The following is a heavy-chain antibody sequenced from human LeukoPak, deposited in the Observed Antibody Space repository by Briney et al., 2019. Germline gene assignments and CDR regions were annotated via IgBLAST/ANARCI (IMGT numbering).Heavy chain of an antibody. CDR2: VHHSGDQ. D-gene: IGHD2-15*01. CDR3: ARVVGATSMDF. J-gene: IGHJ4*02. Sequence: SETLSLTCSGSGSSIRSDYYWGWVRQPPGKGLGWVGSVHHSGDQYYYVSFASRVTISLDTSRNQFSLRLTSVTAADTAVYYCARVVGATSMDFWGRGALVTVSS. CDR1: GSSIRSDYY. V-gene: IGHV4-38-2*01.